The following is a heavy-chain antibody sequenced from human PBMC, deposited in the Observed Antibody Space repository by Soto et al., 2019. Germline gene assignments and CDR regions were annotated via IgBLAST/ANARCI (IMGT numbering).Heavy chain of an antibody. CDR3: ARHGTEGLLWVMGWFDP. CDR1: GGSISSSSYY. J-gene: IGHJ5*02. Sequence: SETLSLTCTVSGGSISSSSYYWGWIRQPPGKGLEWIGSIYYSGSTYYNPSLKSRVTISVDTSKNQFSLKLSSVTAADTAVYYCARHGTEGLLWVMGWFDPWGQGTLVTVSS. CDR2: IYYSGST. D-gene: IGHD2-2*01. V-gene: IGHV4-39*01.